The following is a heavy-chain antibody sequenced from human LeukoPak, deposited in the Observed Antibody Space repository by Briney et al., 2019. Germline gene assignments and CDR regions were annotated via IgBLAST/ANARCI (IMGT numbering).Heavy chain of an antibody. CDR1: GFTFDDYG. V-gene: IGHV3-20*04. CDR2: INWNGGSI. J-gene: IGHJ4*02. Sequence: GGSLRLSCAVSGFTFDDYGMSWGRQAPGKGLEWVSGINWNGGSIGYADSVKGRFTISRDNVKNSLYLQMNSLRAEDTALYYCARGRSTFDYWGQGTLVTVSS. D-gene: IGHD2-2*01. CDR3: ARGRSTFDY.